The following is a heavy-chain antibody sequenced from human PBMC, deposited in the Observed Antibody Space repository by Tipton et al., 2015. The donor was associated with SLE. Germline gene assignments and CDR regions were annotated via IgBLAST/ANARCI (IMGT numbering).Heavy chain of an antibody. D-gene: IGHD3-16*01. Sequence: SLRLSCAASGFTFSSYGMHWVRQAPGKGLEWVAVIWYDGSNKYYADSVKGRFTISRDNSKNTLYLQMNSLRAEDTAVYYCAKDKRGHWYFDLWGRGTLATVSS. J-gene: IGHJ2*01. V-gene: IGHV3-33*06. CDR3: AKDKRGHWYFDL. CDR2: IWYDGSNK. CDR1: GFTFSSYG.